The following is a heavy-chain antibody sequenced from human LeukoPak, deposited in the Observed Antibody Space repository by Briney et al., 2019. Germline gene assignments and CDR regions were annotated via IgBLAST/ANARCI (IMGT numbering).Heavy chain of an antibody. V-gene: IGHV3-15*01. J-gene: IGHJ5*02. D-gene: IGHD4-17*01. CDR1: GFTFSSAW. Sequence: GGSLRLSCVASGFTFSSAWMSWVRQAPGKGLEWVGRIKNNGDGGTTDYAAPVGGRFAISRDDSKNSLYLQMNSLKTEDTGVYYCTWDYAGSWGQGTLVTVSS. CDR2: IKNNGDGGTT. CDR3: TWDYAGS.